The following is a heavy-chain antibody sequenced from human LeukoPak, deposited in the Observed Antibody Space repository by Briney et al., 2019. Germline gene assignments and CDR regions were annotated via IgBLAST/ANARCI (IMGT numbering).Heavy chain of an antibody. CDR1: GYTFTSYG. D-gene: IGHD3-22*01. V-gene: IGHV1-18*01. CDR2: ISGSNGNT. J-gene: IGHJ4*02. Sequence: ASVKVSCKASGYTFTSYGISWVRQAPGQGLEWMGWISGSNGNTNYAQKLQGRVTITADESTSTAYMELSRLRSDDTAVYYCARDSYDSSGYYYGYFDYWGQGTLVTVSS. CDR3: ARDSYDSSGYYYGYFDY.